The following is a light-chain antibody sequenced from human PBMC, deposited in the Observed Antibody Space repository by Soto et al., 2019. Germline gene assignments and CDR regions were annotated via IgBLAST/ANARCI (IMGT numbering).Light chain of an antibody. CDR3: HQYNNWPPST. CDR1: QSVSSN. J-gene: IGKJ5*01. V-gene: IGKV3-15*01. CDR2: GAS. Sequence: ELVLTQSPGTLSVSPGERATLSCRASQSVSSNLAWYQQKPGQAPRLLIYGASTRATGIPARFSGSGSGTEFTLTISSLQPEDFGVYYCHQYNNWPPSTFGQGTRLEIK.